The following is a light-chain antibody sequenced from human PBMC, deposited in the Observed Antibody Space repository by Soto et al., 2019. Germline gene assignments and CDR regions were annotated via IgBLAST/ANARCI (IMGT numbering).Light chain of an antibody. CDR1: QGIRNL. V-gene: IGKV1-17*01. CDR3: LQHNSYPWT. Sequence: DIQMTQSPSSLSASVGDRVTITCRASQGIRNLLAWFQQTPGKAPKRLIYAASTLQTGVPSRFSGSRSGTEFTLTISRLQPEDFATYYCLQHNSYPWTFGQGTRVEIK. J-gene: IGKJ1*01. CDR2: AAS.